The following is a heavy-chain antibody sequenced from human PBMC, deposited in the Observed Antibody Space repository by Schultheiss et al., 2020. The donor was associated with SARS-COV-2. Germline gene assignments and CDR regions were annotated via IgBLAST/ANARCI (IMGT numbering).Heavy chain of an antibody. Sequence: ASVKVSCKASGYTFTSYGISWVRQAPGQGLEWMGWISAYNGNTNYAQKLQGRVTMTTDTSRSTAYMELRSLRSDDTAVYYCARWNTAITIFGVVTRYGMDVWGQGTTVTVSS. D-gene: IGHD3-3*01. CDR3: ARWNTAITIFGVVTRYGMDV. V-gene: IGHV1-18*01. J-gene: IGHJ6*02. CDR2: ISAYNGNT. CDR1: GYTFTSYG.